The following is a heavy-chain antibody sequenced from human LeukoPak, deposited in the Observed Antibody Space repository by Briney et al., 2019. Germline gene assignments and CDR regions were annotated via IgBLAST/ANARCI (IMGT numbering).Heavy chain of an antibody. Sequence: GGSLRLSCAAPGFTFSSYAMHWVRQAPGKGLEWVAVISYDGSNKYYADSVKGRFTISRDNSKNTLYLQMNSLRAEDTAVYYCASSSPYYGSGNHFDYWGQGTLVTVSS. V-gene: IGHV3-30*04. D-gene: IGHD3-10*01. CDR2: ISYDGSNK. CDR3: ASSSPYYGSGNHFDY. J-gene: IGHJ4*02. CDR1: GFTFSSYA.